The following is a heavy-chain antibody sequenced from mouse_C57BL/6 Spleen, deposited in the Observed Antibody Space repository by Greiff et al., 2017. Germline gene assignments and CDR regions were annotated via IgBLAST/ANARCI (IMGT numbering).Heavy chain of an antibody. Sequence: QVQLQQSGAELVRPGASVTLSCKASGYTFTDYEMHWVKQTPVHGLEWIGAIDPETGGTAYNQKFKGKAILAADKSSSTAYMELRSLTSEDSAVYYCTRDYATSGYFDVWGTGTTVTVSS. V-gene: IGHV1-15*01. CDR3: TRDYATSGYFDV. J-gene: IGHJ1*03. CDR1: GYTFTDYE. D-gene: IGHD1-1*02. CDR2: IDPETGGT.